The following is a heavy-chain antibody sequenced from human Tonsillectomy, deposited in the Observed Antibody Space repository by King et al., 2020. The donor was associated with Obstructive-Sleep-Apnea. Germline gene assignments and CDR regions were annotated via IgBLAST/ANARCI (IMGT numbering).Heavy chain of an antibody. CDR1: GGSISSYY. V-gene: IGHV4-59*01. J-gene: IGHJ4*02. CDR3: ASTYYDILTGYYADY. Sequence: VQLQESGPGLVKPSETLFLNCTVSGGSISSYYWSWIRQPAGIGLECNWYIYYSGSTNYNTSLKRRVTIAVVPSKNRFSPKPRSVTAADTAVYYCASTYYDILTGYYADYWGQGTLVTVSS. CDR2: IYYSGST. D-gene: IGHD3-9*01.